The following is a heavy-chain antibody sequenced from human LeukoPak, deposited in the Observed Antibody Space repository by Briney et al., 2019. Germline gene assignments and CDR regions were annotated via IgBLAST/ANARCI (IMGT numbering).Heavy chain of an antibody. CDR3: AKTHRGGDYFDY. CDR1: GGSISSYY. J-gene: IGHJ4*02. Sequence: PSETLSLTCTVSGGSISSYYWSWIRQPPGKGLEWIGYIYYSGSTNYNPSLKSRVTISVDTSKNQFSLKLSSVTAADTAVYYCAKTHRGGDYFDYWGQGTLVTVSS. CDR2: IYYSGST. D-gene: IGHD3-16*01. V-gene: IGHV4-59*01.